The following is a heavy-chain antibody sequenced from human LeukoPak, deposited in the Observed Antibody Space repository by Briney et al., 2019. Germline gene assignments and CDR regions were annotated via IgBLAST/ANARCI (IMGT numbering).Heavy chain of an antibody. J-gene: IGHJ4*02. CDR1: GYSFTSYW. D-gene: IGHD3-9*01. CDR2: IYPGDSDT. Sequence: GESLKISCKGSGYSFTSYWIGWVRQMPGKGLEWMGIIYPGDSDTRYSPSFQGQVTISADKSISTAYLQWSSLKASDTAMYYCARYLAHLTGYPSAGYFDYWGQGTLVTVSS. V-gene: IGHV5-51*01. CDR3: ARYLAHLTGYPSAGYFDY.